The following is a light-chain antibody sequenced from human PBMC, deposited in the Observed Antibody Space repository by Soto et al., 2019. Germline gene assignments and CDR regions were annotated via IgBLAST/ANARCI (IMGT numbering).Light chain of an antibody. CDR2: DAS. Sequence: DIQMTQSPSTLSASVGDRVTSTCRASQSISSWLAWYQQKPGKAPKLLIYDASSLESGVPSRFSGSGSGTEFTLTISSLQPDDFATYYCQQYNSYSPTWTFGQGTKADIK. J-gene: IGKJ1*01. V-gene: IGKV1-5*01. CDR1: QSISSW. CDR3: QQYNSYSPTWT.